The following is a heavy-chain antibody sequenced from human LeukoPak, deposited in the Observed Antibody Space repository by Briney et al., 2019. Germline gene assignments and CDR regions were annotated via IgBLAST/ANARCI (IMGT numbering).Heavy chain of an antibody. Sequence: PGGSLRLSCAASGFTFSSYSMNWVRQAPGKGLEWVSSISSSSSYIYYADSVKGRFTISRDNAKNSLYLQMNSLRAEDTAVYYCARDNRNYDSSGYYDYWGQGTLVTVSS. V-gene: IGHV3-21*01. CDR1: GFTFSSYS. CDR3: ARDNRNYDSSGYYDY. CDR2: ISSSSSYI. D-gene: IGHD3-22*01. J-gene: IGHJ4*02.